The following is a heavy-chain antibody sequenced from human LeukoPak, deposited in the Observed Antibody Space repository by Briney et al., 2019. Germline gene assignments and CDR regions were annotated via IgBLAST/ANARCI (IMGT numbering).Heavy chain of an antibody. CDR1: GFTFSSYA. CDR2: ISGSGGST. V-gene: IGHV3-23*01. D-gene: IGHD6-13*01. Sequence: QTGGSLRLSCAASGFTFSSYAMSWVRQAPGKGLEWVSAISGSGGSTYYADSVKGRFTISRDNSKNTLYLQMNSLRAEDTAVYYCAKSHRAAAGNYYYYYGMDVWGQGTTVTVSS. J-gene: IGHJ6*02. CDR3: AKSHRAAAGNYYYYYGMDV.